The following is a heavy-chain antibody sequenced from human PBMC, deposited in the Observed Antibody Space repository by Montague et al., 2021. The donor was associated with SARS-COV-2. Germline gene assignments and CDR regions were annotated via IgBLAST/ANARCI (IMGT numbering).Heavy chain of an antibody. CDR3: ARVSLAEAATGRDY. J-gene: IGHJ4*03. D-gene: IGHD3-10*01. CDR1: GGSVSSSGYY. Sequence: SETLSLTCTVSGGSVSSSGYYWSWIRQPPGKGLEWIGYIHHSGSTNYNPSLESRVTISLDTSKNQFSLKLTSVTAADTAVYYCARVSLAEAATGRDYWGQGTPVAVSS. CDR2: IHHSGST. V-gene: IGHV4-61*08.